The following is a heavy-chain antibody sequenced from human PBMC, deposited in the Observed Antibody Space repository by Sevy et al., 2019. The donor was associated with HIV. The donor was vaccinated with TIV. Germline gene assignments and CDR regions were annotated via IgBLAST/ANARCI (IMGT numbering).Heavy chain of an antibody. Sequence: GGSLRLSCAASGFTFSSYAMSWVRQAPGKGLEWVSAISGSGGSTYYADSVKGRFTISRDNSKNTLYLQMNSLRAEDTAVYYCAKSLVVSAAIPVGYYYYGMDVWGQGTTVTVSS. CDR1: GFTFSSYA. D-gene: IGHD2-2*02. V-gene: IGHV3-23*01. CDR2: ISGSGGST. J-gene: IGHJ6*02. CDR3: AKSLVVSAAIPVGYYYYGMDV.